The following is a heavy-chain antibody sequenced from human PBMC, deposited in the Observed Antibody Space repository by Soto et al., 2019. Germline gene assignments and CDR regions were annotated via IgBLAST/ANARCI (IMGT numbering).Heavy chain of an antibody. CDR3: ARTYSGYDGAPTFDY. CDR2: IYYSGST. D-gene: IGHD5-12*01. Sequence: SETLSLTCTVSGGSISSYYWSWIRRPPGKGLEWIGYIYYSGSTNYNPSLKSRVTISVDTSKNQFSLKLSSVTAADTAVYYCARTYSGYDGAPTFDYWGQGTLVTVSS. V-gene: IGHV4-59*01. J-gene: IGHJ4*02. CDR1: GGSISSYY.